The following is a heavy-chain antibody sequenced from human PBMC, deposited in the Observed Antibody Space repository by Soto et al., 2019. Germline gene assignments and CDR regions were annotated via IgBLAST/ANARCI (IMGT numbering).Heavy chain of an antibody. CDR3: AKPPIARHYYYGMEV. CDR2: INPSGTTT. CDR1: GYTFTSFY. Sequence: QVQLVQSGAEVKKPGASVKVSCKASGYTFTSFYMHWVRQATGQGLEWMGIINPSGTTTDYAQKFQGRVTITRHTSTSTYYMELSRLTSEDTAVYYCAKPPIARHYYYGMEVWGQATAVTVSS. J-gene: IGHJ6*02. V-gene: IGHV1-46*01.